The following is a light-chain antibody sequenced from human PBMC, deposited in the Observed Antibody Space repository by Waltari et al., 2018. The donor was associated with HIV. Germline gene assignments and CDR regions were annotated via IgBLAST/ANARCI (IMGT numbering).Light chain of an antibody. V-gene: IGKV3-11*01. CDR1: QSVSSY. CDR2: DAS. J-gene: IGKJ4*01. CDR3: QQRSNWPLT. Sequence: EIVLTQSPATLSLSSGERATLACMASQSVSSYLAWYQQKPGQAPRLPISDASNRATGIPARFSGSGSGTDFTLTISSLEPEDFAVYYCQQRSNWPLTFGGGTKVEIK.